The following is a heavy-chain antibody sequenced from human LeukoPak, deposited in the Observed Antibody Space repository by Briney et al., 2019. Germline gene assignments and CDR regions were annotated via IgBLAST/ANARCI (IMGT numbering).Heavy chain of an antibody. V-gene: IGHV3-48*03. CDR2: ISSSGGSI. J-gene: IGHJ4*02. Sequence: GGSLRLSCAASGFTFSGSEMNWVRQAPGKGLEWVSGISSSGGSIYYADSAQGRFTISRDNAKKSLHLQMNSLRAEDTAVYYCAAAGFDYWGQGTLVTASS. CDR1: GFTFSGSE. CDR3: AAAGFDY.